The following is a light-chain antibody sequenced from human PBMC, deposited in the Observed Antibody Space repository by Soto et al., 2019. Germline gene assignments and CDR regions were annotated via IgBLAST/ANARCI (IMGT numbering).Light chain of an antibody. CDR1: QGIGVR. Sequence: IQMTQSPSSLSASIGDTVTITCRASQGIGVRLAWFQQKPGQAPQNLNQSASTLQSGVPSRFRGSGSGTDFILTINSLLPEDVAIYYCLQVNSFPRRFGQGTRVDLK. V-gene: IGKV1-12*01. J-gene: IGKJ1*01. CDR2: SAS. CDR3: LQVNSFPRR.